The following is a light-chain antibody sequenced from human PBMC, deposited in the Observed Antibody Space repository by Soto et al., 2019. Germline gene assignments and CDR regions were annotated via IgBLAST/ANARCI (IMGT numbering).Light chain of an antibody. Sequence: DLVLTPSPDSLAVSLGERATINCKSSQSVLYSSNNKNYLAWYQQKPGQPPKLLIYWASTRESGVPDRFSGSGSGTDFTLTISSLQAEDVAVYYCQQYYSTWTFGQGTKVDIK. J-gene: IGKJ1*01. V-gene: IGKV4-1*01. CDR2: WAS. CDR1: QSVLYSSNNKNY. CDR3: QQYYSTWT.